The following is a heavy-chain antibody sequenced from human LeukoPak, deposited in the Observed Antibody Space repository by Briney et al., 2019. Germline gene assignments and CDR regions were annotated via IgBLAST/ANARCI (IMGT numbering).Heavy chain of an antibody. V-gene: IGHV1-2*02. CDR3: ARGRNIEMTTMSGGSDY. D-gene: IGHD5-24*01. CDR2: LNPNSGDT. CDR1: GYTFTDYY. Sequence: ASVKVSCKASGYTFTDYYMHWVRPAPGQGLEWMGWLNPNSGDTNYAQKFQGRVSMTRDTSISTAYMDLSDLRSDDTAVYYCARGRNIEMTTMSGGSDYWGQGTLVTVSS. J-gene: IGHJ4*02.